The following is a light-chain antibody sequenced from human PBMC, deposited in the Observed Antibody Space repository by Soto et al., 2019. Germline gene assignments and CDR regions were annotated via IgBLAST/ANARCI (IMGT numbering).Light chain of an antibody. Sequence: QSALTQPASVSGSPGQSITISCTGSSSDIGDYKYVSWYKQHPGKAPKLMIYDVSNRPSGVSNRFSGSKSGNTASLTISGLQAEDEADSYCSSYTSTNFVIFGGGTKLTVL. V-gene: IGLV2-14*01. J-gene: IGLJ2*01. CDR2: DVS. CDR3: SSYTSTNFVI. CDR1: SSDIGDYKY.